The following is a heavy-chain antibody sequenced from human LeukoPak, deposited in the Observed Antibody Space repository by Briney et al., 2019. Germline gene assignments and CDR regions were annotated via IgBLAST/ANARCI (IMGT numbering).Heavy chain of an antibody. J-gene: IGHJ4*02. Sequence: SETLSLTCTVSVGSISSHYWSWIRQPPGKGLEWIGYIYYSGSSNYNPSLKSRVTISVDTSKNQFSLKLSSVTAADTAVYYCASTYCSGGSGYWALEYWGQGTLVTVSS. CDR1: VGSISSHY. V-gene: IGHV4-59*08. CDR3: ASTYCSGGSGYWALEY. CDR2: IYYSGSS. D-gene: IGHD2-15*01.